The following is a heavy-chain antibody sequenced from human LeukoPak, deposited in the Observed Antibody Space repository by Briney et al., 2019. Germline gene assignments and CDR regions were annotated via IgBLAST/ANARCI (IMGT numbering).Heavy chain of an antibody. CDR2: IYYSGST. V-gene: IGHV4-59*08. Sequence: SETLSLTCTVSGGSIGSYYWNWIRQPPGKGLEWIGHIYYSGSTNYNPSLESRVTISVDMSKNQFSLNLRSVTAADTAVYYCARVRSSAHVYFEFWGRGSLVTVSS. CDR3: ARVRSSAHVYFEF. D-gene: IGHD3-22*01. CDR1: GGSIGSYY. J-gene: IGHJ4*02.